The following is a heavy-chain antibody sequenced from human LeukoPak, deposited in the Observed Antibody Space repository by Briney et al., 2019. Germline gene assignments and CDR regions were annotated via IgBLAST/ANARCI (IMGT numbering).Heavy chain of an antibody. CDR3: ARVRGSGSYSGHYFDY. CDR1: GFTFSTYE. V-gene: IGHV3-48*03. D-gene: IGHD3-10*01. J-gene: IGHJ4*02. CDR2: ISSSGDTI. Sequence: GGSLRLSCAASGFTFSTYEMSWVRQAPGTGLEWVSYISSSGDTIYYADSVKGRFTISRDNAKNSLSLQMNSLRAEDTALYYCARVRGSGSYSGHYFDYWGQGTLVTVSS.